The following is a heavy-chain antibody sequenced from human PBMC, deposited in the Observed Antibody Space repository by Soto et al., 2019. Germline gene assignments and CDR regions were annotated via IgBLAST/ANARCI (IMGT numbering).Heavy chain of an antibody. V-gene: IGHV3-33*05. CDR3: ARGLYCSSTSCYPYYYYGMDV. D-gene: IGHD2-2*01. CDR1: GFNFGVFG. J-gene: IGHJ6*02. Sequence: GGSLRLSCAASGFNFGVFGMHWVRQAPGKGLEWLSVLSYEGSEEYYADSVRGRFTISRDNSKNTLYLQMNSLRAEDTAVYYCARGLYCSSTSCYPYYYYGMDVWGQGTTVTVSS. CDR2: LSYEGSEE.